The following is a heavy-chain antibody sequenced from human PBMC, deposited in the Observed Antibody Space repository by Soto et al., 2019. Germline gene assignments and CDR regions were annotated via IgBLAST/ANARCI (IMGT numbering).Heavy chain of an antibody. D-gene: IGHD2-8*01. Sequence: HVQLQESGPGLVRPSETLSLTCAVSGASISTIDWWTWVRQPPGKGLEWIGDIHHTGSTTNYSPSLQRRVTVSIDRSENQFSLRLTSVTAADTAVYKCVTRDCTNNVCHFTWGQGTLVTVSS. CDR1: GASISTIDW. V-gene: IGHV4-4*02. J-gene: IGHJ4*02. CDR3: VTRDCTNNVCHFT. CDR2: IHHTGSTT.